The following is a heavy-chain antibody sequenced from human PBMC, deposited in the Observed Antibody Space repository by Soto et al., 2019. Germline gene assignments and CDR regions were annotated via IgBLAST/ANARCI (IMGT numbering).Heavy chain of an antibody. J-gene: IGHJ5*02. D-gene: IGHD4-17*01. CDR2: MYSRGST. CDR1: GGSISRFY. V-gene: IGHV4-59*12. Sequence: PSETLSLTCTVSGGSISRFYWSWIRQPPGKGLEWIGYMYSRGSTNHNPTLKSRVTMSADTSRNQFSLNLSSVTAADTAAYYCARSRRDYGDPSNWFDPWGQGTLVTVSS. CDR3: ARSRRDYGDPSNWFDP.